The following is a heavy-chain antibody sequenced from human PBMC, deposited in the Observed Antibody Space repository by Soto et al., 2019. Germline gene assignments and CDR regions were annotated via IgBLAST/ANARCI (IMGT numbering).Heavy chain of an antibody. Sequence: GASVKVPCKASGYTFTSYCISWVRQAPGQGLEWMGWISAYNGNTNYAQKLQGRVTMTTDTSTSTAYMELRSLRSDDTAVYYCARFFQEDIVVVSAFGMDVWGQGTTVTVSS. D-gene: IGHD2-2*01. CDR2: ISAYNGNT. J-gene: IGHJ6*02. CDR1: GYTFTSYC. CDR3: ARFFQEDIVVVSAFGMDV. V-gene: IGHV1-18*01.